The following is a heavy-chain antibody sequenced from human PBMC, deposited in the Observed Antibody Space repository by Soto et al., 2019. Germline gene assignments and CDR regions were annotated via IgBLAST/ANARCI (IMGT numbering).Heavy chain of an antibody. Sequence: QVQLQQWGAGLLKPSETLSLTCAVYGGSFSGYYWSWIRQPPGKGLEWIGEINHSGSTNYNPALKRRVTISVDTSKNQFSLKLSSVTAADTAVYYCASRKYYYDSSGIDYWGQGTLVTVSS. CDR1: GGSFSGYY. V-gene: IGHV4-34*01. D-gene: IGHD3-22*01. CDR2: INHSGST. J-gene: IGHJ4*02. CDR3: ASRKYYYDSSGIDY.